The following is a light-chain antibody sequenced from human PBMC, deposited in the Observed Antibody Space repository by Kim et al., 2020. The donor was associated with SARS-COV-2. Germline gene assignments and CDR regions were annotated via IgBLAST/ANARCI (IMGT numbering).Light chain of an antibody. J-gene: IGLJ1*01. CDR3: AAWDVSLNGGV. CDR1: SANIGSNT. Sequence: GQTVPISCSGGSANIGSNTVNWYQQLPGTAPRLLIYSSNQRPSGVPDRFSGSKSGTSASLAISGLQSEDEADYYCAAWDVSLNGGVFGTGTQLTVL. V-gene: IGLV1-44*01. CDR2: SSN.